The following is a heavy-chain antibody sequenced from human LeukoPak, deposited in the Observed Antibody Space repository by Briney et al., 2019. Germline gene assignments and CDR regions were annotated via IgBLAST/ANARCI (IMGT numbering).Heavy chain of an antibody. CDR1: GYTFISYD. J-gene: IGHJ6*03. CDR2: MNPNSGNT. V-gene: IGHV1-8*03. D-gene: IGHD3-3*02. Sequence: ASVKVSCKASGYTFISYDINWVRQATGQGLEWVGWMNPNSGNTGYAQKFQGRVTITRNTSISTAYMQLSSLRSEDTAVYYCATSHPPIFTPPTNRYYYYYYYMDVWGKGATVTVSS. CDR3: ATSHPPIFTPPTNRYYYYYYYMDV.